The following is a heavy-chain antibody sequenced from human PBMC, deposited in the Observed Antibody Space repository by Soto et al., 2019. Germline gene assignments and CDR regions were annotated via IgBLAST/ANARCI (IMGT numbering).Heavy chain of an antibody. Sequence: GGSLRLSCVASAFSFSSYAMSWVRQAPGKGMEWVSALSGSGGRPYSADSVKGRFTMSRENAKNSLYGQMDSLRAEDTAVYYCARDSGDGSGASVNHYLDYWGHGTLVTVSS. J-gene: IGHJ4*01. D-gene: IGHD3-10*01. V-gene: IGHV3-23*01. CDR3: ARDSGDGSGASVNHYLDY. CDR1: AFSFSSYA. CDR2: LSGSGGRP.